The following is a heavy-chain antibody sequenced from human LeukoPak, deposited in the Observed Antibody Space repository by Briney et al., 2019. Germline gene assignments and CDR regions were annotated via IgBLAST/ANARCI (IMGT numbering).Heavy chain of an antibody. Sequence: PSETLSLTCAVYGGSFSGYYWSWIRQPPGKGLEWIGEINHSGSTNYNPSLKSRVTISVDTSKNQFSLKLSSVTAADTAVYYCARGRSVYGGNSGDYWGQGTLVTVSS. CDR1: GGSFSGYY. CDR3: ARGRSVYGGNSGDY. CDR2: INHSGST. D-gene: IGHD4-23*01. V-gene: IGHV4-34*01. J-gene: IGHJ4*02.